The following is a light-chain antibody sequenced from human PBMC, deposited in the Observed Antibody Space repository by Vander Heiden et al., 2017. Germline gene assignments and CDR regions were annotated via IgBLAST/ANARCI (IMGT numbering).Light chain of an antibody. CDR1: QSINHF. Sequence: DIQMTQSPSSLSASVGDRVTITCRASQSINHFLAWYQQKPGKVPSLLIYGASTLRSAVPSRFSGTGSGTDFTLTIMSLQPKDIATYYCHEDSSAGLTFGQGTKVEIK. CDR3: HEDSSAGLT. J-gene: IGKJ1*01. CDR2: GAS. V-gene: IGKV1-27*01.